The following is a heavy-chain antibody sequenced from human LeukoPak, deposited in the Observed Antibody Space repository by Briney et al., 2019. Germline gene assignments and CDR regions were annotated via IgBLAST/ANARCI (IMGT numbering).Heavy chain of an antibody. CDR3: AKEDRQYSSS. V-gene: IGHV3-23*01. CDR1: RFTFSSYA. Sequence: GVSLTLSCAASRFTFSSYAMRWVGQAPGKGLEWVSAISGSGGSTYYADSVKGRFTISRDNSKNTLYLQMNSLRAEDTAVYYCAKEDRQYSSSWGQGTLVTVSS. CDR2: ISGSGGST. J-gene: IGHJ4*02. D-gene: IGHD6-13*01.